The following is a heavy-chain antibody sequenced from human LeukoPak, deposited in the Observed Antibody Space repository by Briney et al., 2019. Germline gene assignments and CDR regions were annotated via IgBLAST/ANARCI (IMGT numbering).Heavy chain of an antibody. D-gene: IGHD2-15*01. CDR1: GFTFSSCG. Sequence: GGSLRLSCAASGFTFSSCGMHWVRQAPGKGLEWVAVISYDGSNKYYADSVKGRFTISRDNSKNTLYLQMNSLRAEDTAVYYCAKDRVYCSGGSCYSYYGMDVWGQGTTVTVSS. CDR3: AKDRVYCSGGSCYSYYGMDV. V-gene: IGHV3-30*18. CDR2: ISYDGSNK. J-gene: IGHJ6*02.